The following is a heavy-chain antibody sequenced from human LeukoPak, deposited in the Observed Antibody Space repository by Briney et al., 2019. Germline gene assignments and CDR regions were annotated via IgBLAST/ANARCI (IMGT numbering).Heavy chain of an antibody. J-gene: IGHJ1*01. Sequence: GSLRLSCAASGFTFTNYWMSWVRQAPGKGPEWVAMIREDGGDIYYVDSVKGRFTISRDNAKNSLFLQMNSLRAEDTAVYYCVRDRGSGSSQTHEFFEHWGQGTLVTVSS. CDR3: VRDRGSGSSQTHEFFEH. V-gene: IGHV3-7*01. CDR2: IREDGGDI. CDR1: GFTFTNYW. D-gene: IGHD1-26*01.